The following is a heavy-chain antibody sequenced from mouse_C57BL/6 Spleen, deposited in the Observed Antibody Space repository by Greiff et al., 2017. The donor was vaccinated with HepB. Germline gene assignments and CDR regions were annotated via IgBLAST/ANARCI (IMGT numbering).Heavy chain of an antibody. CDR1: GYSFTDYN. CDR3: ARSGRQDSSGYGYFDY. Sequence: EVQLQQSGPELVKPGASVKVSCKASGYSFTDYNMNWVKQSNGKSLEWIGVINPNYGTTSYNQKFKGKATLTVDQSSSTAYMQLNSLTSEDSAVYYCARSGRQDSSGYGYFDYWGQGTTLTVSS. D-gene: IGHD3-2*02. CDR2: INPNYGTT. V-gene: IGHV1-39*01. J-gene: IGHJ2*01.